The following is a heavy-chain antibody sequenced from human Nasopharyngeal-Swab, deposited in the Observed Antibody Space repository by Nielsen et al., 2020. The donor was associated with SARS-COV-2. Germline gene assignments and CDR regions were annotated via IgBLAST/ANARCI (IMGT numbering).Heavy chain of an antibody. CDR1: GYSFRSYG. D-gene: IGHD6-13*01. V-gene: IGHV1-18*01. J-gene: IGHJ4*02. Sequence: ASVKVSCKASGYSFRSYGINWVRQAPGQGLEWMGWISVYNADTNYAQKLQGRVSMTTDTSTSTAYMELRSLRSDDTAVYYCAFEYSSSWYSDYWGQGTLVTVSS. CDR3: AFEYSSSWYSDY. CDR2: ISVYNADT.